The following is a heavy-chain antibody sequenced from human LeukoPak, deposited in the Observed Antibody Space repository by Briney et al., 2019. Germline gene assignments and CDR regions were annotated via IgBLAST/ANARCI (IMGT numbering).Heavy chain of an antibody. J-gene: IGHJ1*01. V-gene: IGHV4-30-2*01. CDR1: GGSISSGGYS. CDR3: ARGPYCSSTSCYAGYFQH. CDR2: IYHSGST. Sequence: PSQTLSLTCAVSGGSISSGGYSWSWIRQPPGKGLEWIGYIYHSGSTYYNPSLKSRVTISVDRSRNQFSLKLSSVTAADTAVYYCARGPYCSSTSCYAGYFQHWGQGTLVPVSS. D-gene: IGHD2-2*01.